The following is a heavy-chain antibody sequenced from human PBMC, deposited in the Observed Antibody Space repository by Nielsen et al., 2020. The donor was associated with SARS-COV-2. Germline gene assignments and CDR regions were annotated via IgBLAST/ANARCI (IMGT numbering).Heavy chain of an antibody. D-gene: IGHD5-24*01. CDR3: VRIDMATISVDY. Sequence: SGTLSLTCIVSGGSVSSGSHYWSWIRQPPGKGREWIGYIFYRGNTNYNPSLKSRVTISVDTSKNQSSLKVNSVTAADTAVYYCVRIDMATISVDYWGRGTLVTGSS. V-gene: IGHV4-61*01. CDR2: IFYRGNT. CDR1: GGSVSSGSHY. J-gene: IGHJ4*02.